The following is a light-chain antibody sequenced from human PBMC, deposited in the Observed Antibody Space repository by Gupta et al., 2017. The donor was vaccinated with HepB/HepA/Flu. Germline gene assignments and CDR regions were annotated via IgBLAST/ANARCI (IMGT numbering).Light chain of an antibody. CDR3: SSDAGSNTLI. J-gene: IGLJ2*01. CDR2: EVN. Sequence: QSALTQPPSASGSPGQPVTISCTGTSSDVGGYDYVSWYQQHPGEAPKLMIHEVNRRPAGVPDRFSSSTSGNTASLTVAGLKAEEEADYYGSSDAGSNTLIFGGGTRLTVL. V-gene: IGLV2-8*01. CDR1: SSDVGGYDY.